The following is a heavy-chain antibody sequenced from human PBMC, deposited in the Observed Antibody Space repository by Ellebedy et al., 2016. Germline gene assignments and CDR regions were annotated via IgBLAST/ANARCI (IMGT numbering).Heavy chain of an antibody. D-gene: IGHD3-16*01. V-gene: IGHV5-51*01. Sequence: KVSXKGSGYSFTSYWIAWVRQMPGKGLEWMGIIYPGDSDIRYSPSFQGQVTISADKSISTAYLQWSSLKASDTAMYYCARRDLDWFDPWGQGTLVTVSS. J-gene: IGHJ5*02. CDR1: GYSFTSYW. CDR3: ARRDLDWFDP. CDR2: IYPGDSDI.